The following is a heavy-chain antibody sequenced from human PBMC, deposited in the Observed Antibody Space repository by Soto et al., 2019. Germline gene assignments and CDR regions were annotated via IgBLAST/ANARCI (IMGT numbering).Heavy chain of an antibody. CDR2: IYYIGST. D-gene: IGHD2-8*02. Sequence: PSETLSLTCTVSGGSISGHYWSWIRQPPGKGLEWIGYIYYIGSTNYNPSLRSRVTISLDTSKNQVSLKLNSVTAADTAVYYCARLPGGVGAPWGQGILVTGSS. CDR3: ARLPGGVGAP. J-gene: IGHJ5*02. CDR1: GGSISGHY. V-gene: IGHV4-59*11.